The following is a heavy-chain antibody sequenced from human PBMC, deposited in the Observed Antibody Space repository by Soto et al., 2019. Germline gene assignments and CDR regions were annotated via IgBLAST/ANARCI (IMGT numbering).Heavy chain of an antibody. CDR1: GGTFSSYA. J-gene: IGHJ4*02. CDR3: AILVRDCSGGSCYFDY. Sequence: QVQLVQSGAEVKKPGSSVKVSCKASGGTFSSYAISWVRQAPGQGLQWMGGIIPIFGTANYAQKFQGRVTITADESTSTAYMELSSLRSEDTAVYYCAILVRDCSGGSCYFDYWGQGTLVTVSS. CDR2: IIPIFGTA. D-gene: IGHD2-15*01. V-gene: IGHV1-69*01.